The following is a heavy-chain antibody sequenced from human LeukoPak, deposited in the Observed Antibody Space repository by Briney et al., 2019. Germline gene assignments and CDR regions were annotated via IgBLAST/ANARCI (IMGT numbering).Heavy chain of an antibody. Sequence: GASVKVSCKASGYSFTSNYIHWVRQAPGQGLEWMGMIYPSDGSTSYAQKFQGKVTVTRDTSTGTVHMELSGLRSEDTAVYYCARDQEAFDHWGQGTLVTVSS. V-gene: IGHV1-46*01. CDR1: GYSFTSNY. CDR3: ARDQEAFDH. CDR2: IYPSDGST. J-gene: IGHJ4*02.